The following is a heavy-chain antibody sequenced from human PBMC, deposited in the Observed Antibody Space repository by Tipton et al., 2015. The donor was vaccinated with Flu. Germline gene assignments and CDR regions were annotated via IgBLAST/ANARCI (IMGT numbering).Heavy chain of an antibody. Sequence: QLVQSGGGLVQPGGSLRLSCAASGFTFSDYAMHWVRQAPGKGLKYVSTITTNGDNTYYADSVKGRFTISRDYSKTTLYSQMVSLRADDMVVYYCAGGVNCGLVDVWGQGTTVTVS. CDR2: ITTNGDNT. CDR3: AGGVNCGLVDV. V-gene: IGHV3-64*07. D-gene: IGHD2-21*01. CDR1: GFTFSDYA. J-gene: IGHJ6*02.